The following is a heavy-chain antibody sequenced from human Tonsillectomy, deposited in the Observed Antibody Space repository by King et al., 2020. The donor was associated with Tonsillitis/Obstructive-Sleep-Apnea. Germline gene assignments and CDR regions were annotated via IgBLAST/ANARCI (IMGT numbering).Heavy chain of an antibody. CDR3: AKDFSLFLGSLMERPKSGY. V-gene: IGHV3-30*18. CDR2: ISYDGSNK. Sequence: VQLVESGGGVVQPGRSLRLSCAASGFTFSSYGMHWVRQAPGKGLEWVAVISYDGSNKYYADSVKGRFTISRDNSKNTLYLQMNSLRAEDTAVYYCAKDFSLFLGSLMERPKSGYWGQGTLVTVSS. CDR1: GFTFSSYG. D-gene: IGHD1-1*01. J-gene: IGHJ4*02.